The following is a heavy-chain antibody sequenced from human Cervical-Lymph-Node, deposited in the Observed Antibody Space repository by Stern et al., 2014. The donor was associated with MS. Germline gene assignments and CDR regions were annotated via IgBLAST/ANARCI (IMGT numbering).Heavy chain of an antibody. CDR1: GGSISHYY. D-gene: IGHD6-6*01. CDR2: IYTSGGT. J-gene: IGHJ5*02. CDR3: AREESIPGPGSFDP. Sequence: QLQLRESGPGLVKPSETLSLTCTVSGGSISHYYWNWIRQPAGKGLEWIGRIYTSGGTNSAPSLSPPLKSRVTVSVDTSKNQVSLKVYSVTAADTAVYYCAREESIPGPGSFDPWGQGTLVTVSS. V-gene: IGHV4-4*07.